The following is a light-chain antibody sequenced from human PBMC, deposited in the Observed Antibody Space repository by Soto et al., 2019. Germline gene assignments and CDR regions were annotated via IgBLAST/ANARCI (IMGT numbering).Light chain of an antibody. CDR2: GNS. J-gene: IGLJ1*01. CDR3: QPYYSSLSGYV. CDR1: SSNIGAGYD. Sequence: QSVLTQPPSVSGAPGQRVTISCTGSSSNIGAGYDGHWYQQLPGTAPKLFIYGNSNRPSGVPDRFSGSKSGTSASLAITGLQAEDEADYYCQPYYSSLSGYVFGTGTKLTVL. V-gene: IGLV1-40*01.